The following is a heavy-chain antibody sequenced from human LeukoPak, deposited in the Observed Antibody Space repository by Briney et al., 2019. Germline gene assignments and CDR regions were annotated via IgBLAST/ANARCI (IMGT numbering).Heavy chain of an antibody. CDR2: IYYSGST. J-gene: IGHJ6*03. Sequence: SETLSLTCTVSGGSISSYYWSWIRQPPGKGLEWIGYIYYSGSTNYNPSLKSRVTMSVDTSKNQFSLKLSSVTAADTAVYYCARELRYCSSTSCYDVSYYYYYMDVWGKGTTVTVSS. CDR1: GGSISSYY. V-gene: IGHV4-59*12. D-gene: IGHD2-2*01. CDR3: ARELRYCSSTSCYDVSYYYYYMDV.